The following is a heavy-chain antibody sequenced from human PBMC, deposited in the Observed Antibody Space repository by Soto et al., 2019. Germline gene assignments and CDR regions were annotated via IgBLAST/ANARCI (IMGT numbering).Heavy chain of an antibody. CDR3: ALPSGDYGDYGLSLAS. Sequence: QVPLVQSGAEVKKPGASVKVSCKASGYVFTGYGISWVRQAPGQGLEWMAWISAYNGNTKYAQKSQGRVTMTTDASTSAASLELSSLRSDDTAVYYVALPSGDYGDYGLSLASWGQGTLVSVSS. J-gene: IGHJ5*02. CDR2: ISAYNGNT. CDR1: GYVFTGYG. V-gene: IGHV1-18*01. D-gene: IGHD4-17*01.